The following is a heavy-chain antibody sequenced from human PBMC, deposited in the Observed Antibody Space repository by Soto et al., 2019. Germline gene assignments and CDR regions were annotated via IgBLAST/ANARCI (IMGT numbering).Heavy chain of an antibody. CDR3: ARGPPNTVTYYFDY. CDR2: TYFRSKWYN. D-gene: IGHD4-17*01. CDR1: GDRLSSNTAA. J-gene: IGHJ4*02. Sequence: SQTLSLTCAIAGDRLSSNTAAWNWIRQSPSRGLEWLGRTYFRSKWYNDYAVSVKNRITINPDTSENQFSLQLSSVTPEDTAVYYCARGPPNTVTYYFDYWGQGTLVTVSS. V-gene: IGHV6-1*01.